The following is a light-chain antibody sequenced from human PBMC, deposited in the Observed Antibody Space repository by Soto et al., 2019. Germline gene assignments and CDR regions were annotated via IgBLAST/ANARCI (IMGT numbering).Light chain of an antibody. CDR2: DVY. Sequence: QSALTQPASVSGSPGQSITISCTGTSSDVGAYNYVSWYQQHPGKAPKLMIWDVYNRPSGVSHRFSGSKSGNTASLTIFGLQAEDEADYYCSSYTTSSSYVFGTGTKLTVL. CDR3: SSYTTSSSYV. CDR1: SSDVGAYNY. V-gene: IGLV2-14*01. J-gene: IGLJ1*01.